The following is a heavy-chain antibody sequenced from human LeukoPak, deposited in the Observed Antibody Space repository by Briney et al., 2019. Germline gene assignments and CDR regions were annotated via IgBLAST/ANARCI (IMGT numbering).Heavy chain of an antibody. D-gene: IGHD6-19*01. CDR1: GHTFTGYY. J-gene: IGHJ5*02. CDR3: ARDMGVGNIAVAYNWFDP. Sequence: GASVKVSCKASGHTFTGYYMHWVRQAPGQGLEWMGWINPNSGGTNYAQKFQGRVTMTRDTSISTAYMELSRLRSDDTAVYYCARDMGVGNIAVAYNWFDPWGQGTLVTVSS. V-gene: IGHV1-2*02. CDR2: INPNSGGT.